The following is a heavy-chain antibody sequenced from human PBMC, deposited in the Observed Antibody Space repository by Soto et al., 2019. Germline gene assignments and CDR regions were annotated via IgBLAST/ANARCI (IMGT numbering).Heavy chain of an antibody. V-gene: IGHV1-69*13. CDR2: IIPIFGTA. D-gene: IGHD3-9*01. J-gene: IGHJ4*02. CDR1: GGTFSSYA. Sequence: ASVKVSCKASGGTFSSYAISWVRQAPGQGLEWMGGIIPIFGTANYAQKFQGRVTITADESTSTAYMELSSLRSEDTAVYYCARARRVLRYFDWLLFGFDYWGQGTLVTVSS. CDR3: ARARRVLRYFDWLLFGFDY.